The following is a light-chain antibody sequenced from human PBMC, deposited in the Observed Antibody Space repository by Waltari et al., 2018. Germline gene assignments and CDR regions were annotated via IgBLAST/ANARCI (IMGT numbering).Light chain of an antibody. CDR2: YDS. CDR3: LVWHSTTDHHGV. J-gene: IGLJ2*01. CDR1: HLGSKS. V-gene: IGLV3-21*04. Sequence: SYVVTQSPSVSVAPGETASITCGGVHLGSKSVHWYQQRPGQAPVLTISYDSDRPSGIPVRFSGSNSRNTATLTISWVEADDEADYYCLVWHSTTDHHGVFGGGTKLTVL.